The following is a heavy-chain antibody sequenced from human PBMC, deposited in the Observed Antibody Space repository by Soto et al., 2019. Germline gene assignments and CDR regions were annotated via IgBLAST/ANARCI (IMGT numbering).Heavy chain of an antibody. CDR2: INPNSGGT. CDR1: GGAFSSYT. D-gene: IGHD2-2*01. Sequence: ASVKVSCRASGGAFSSYTISWVRQPPGQGLEWMGWINPNSGGTNYAQKFQGWVTMTRETSISTAYMELSRLRSDDTAVYYCARAQRLCSTSCYASGFDYWGQGTLVTVSS. J-gene: IGHJ4*02. CDR3: ARAQRLCSTSCYASGFDY. V-gene: IGHV1-2*04.